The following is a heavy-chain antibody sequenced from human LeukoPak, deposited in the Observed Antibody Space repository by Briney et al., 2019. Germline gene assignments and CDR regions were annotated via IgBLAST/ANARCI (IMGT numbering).Heavy chain of an antibody. Sequence: SETLSLTCAVYGGSFSGYYWSWIRQPPGKGLEWIGEINHSGSTNYNPSLKSRVTISVDTSKNQFSLKLNSVTAADTAVYYCARGGPRRFGVVLRGFDPWGQGTLVTVSS. D-gene: IGHD3-3*01. CDR1: GGSFSGYY. J-gene: IGHJ5*02. CDR3: ARGGPRRFGVVLRGFDP. CDR2: INHSGST. V-gene: IGHV4-34*01.